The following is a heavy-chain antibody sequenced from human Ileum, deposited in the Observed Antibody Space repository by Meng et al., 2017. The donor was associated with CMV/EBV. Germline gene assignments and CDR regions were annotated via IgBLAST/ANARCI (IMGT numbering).Heavy chain of an antibody. CDR3: ARENWVYDY. CDR1: GNIFTGYY. D-gene: IGHD7-27*01. Sequence: QMQVVQSGTELKKPGDSVKVSCKASGNIFTGYYMHWVRQAPGQGLEWVGCINLNSGVIDFAQKFQGRITLTRDTSITTAYMELTRLIYDDTAVYYCARENWVYDYWGQGTLVTASS. J-gene: IGHJ4*02. V-gene: IGHV1-2*02. CDR2: INLNSGVI.